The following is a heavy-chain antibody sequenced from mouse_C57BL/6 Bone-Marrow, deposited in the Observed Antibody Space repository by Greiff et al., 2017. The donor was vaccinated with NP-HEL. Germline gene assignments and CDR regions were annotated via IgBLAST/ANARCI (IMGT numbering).Heavy chain of an antibody. V-gene: IGHV1-26*01. CDR3: AKDGYYSVWYFDV. Sequence: VQLQQSGPELVKPGASVKISCKASGYTFTDYYMNWVKQSHGKSLEWIGDINPNNGGTSYNQKFKGKATLTVDKSSNTAYMERRSLTSEDSAVYYCAKDGYYSVWYFDVWGTGTTVTVSS. J-gene: IGHJ1*03. D-gene: IGHD2-3*01. CDR2: INPNNGGT. CDR1: GYTFTDYY.